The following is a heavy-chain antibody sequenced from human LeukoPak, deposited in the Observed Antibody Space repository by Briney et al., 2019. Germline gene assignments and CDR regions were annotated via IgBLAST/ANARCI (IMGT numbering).Heavy chain of an antibody. CDR1: AFSLNAYN. Sequence: PGGSLRLSCAASAFSLNAYNMNWVRQAPGKGLEWVSSISYTGTYIYYADSVKGRFTISRDNAQNSLYLQMNSLRAEDTAIYYCVRDRGTYRPIDYWGQGTLGTGSS. V-gene: IGHV3-21*04. CDR2: ISYTGTYI. CDR3: VRDRGTYRPIDY. J-gene: IGHJ4*01. D-gene: IGHD1-26*01.